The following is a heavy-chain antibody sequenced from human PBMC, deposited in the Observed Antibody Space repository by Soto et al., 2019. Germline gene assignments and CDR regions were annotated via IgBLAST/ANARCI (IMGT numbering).Heavy chain of an antibody. CDR3: ARGRYGDY. Sequence: QVHLVQSGAEVKKRGASVKVSCKGSGYTFTRYGITWVRQAPGQGLEWMGWISAHNGNTDYAQKLQGRVTVTRDTSTSTAYMELRSLRSDDTAVYYCARGRYGDYWGQGALVTVSS. CDR2: ISAHNGNT. CDR1: GYTFTRYG. D-gene: IGHD1-1*01. V-gene: IGHV1-18*01. J-gene: IGHJ4*02.